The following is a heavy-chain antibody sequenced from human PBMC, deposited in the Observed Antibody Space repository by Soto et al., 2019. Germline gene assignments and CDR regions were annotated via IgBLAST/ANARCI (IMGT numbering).Heavy chain of an antibody. D-gene: IGHD2-15*01. J-gene: IGHJ4*02. V-gene: IGHV4-34*01. CDR1: GGSFSGYY. CDR2: INHSGST. Sequence: TSETLSLTCAVYGGSFSGYYWSWIRQPPGKGLEWIGEINHSGSTNYNPSLKSRVTISVDTSKNQFSLKLSSVTAADTAVYYCARAAIYCSGGSCYSKTFDYWGQGTLVTVSS. CDR3: ARAAIYCSGGSCYSKTFDY.